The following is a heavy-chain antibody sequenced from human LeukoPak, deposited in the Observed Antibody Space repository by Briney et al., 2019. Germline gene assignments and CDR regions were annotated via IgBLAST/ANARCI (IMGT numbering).Heavy chain of an antibody. CDR1: GYSFTSYW. CDR2: IDPSDSYT. Sequence: GESLRISCKGSGYSFTSYWISWVRQMPGKGLEWMGRIDPSDSYTNYSPSFQGHVTISADKSISTAYLQWSSLKASDTAMYYYARHGVYSGYDPIWGLAAANYWGQGTLVTVSS. J-gene: IGHJ4*02. D-gene: IGHD5-12*01. CDR3: ARHGVYSGYDPIWGLAAANY. V-gene: IGHV5-10-1*01.